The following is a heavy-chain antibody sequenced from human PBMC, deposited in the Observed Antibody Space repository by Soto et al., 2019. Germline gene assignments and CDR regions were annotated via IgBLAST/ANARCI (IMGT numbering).Heavy chain of an antibody. J-gene: IGHJ4*02. CDR2: IYYSGST. Sequence: SETLSLICTVSGGSISSSSYYWGWIRQPPGKGLEWIGSIYYSGSTYYNPSLKSRVTISVDTSKNQFSLKLSSVTAADTAVYYCAGTYDFWSGYRKYYFDYWGQGTLVTVSS. CDR1: GGSISSSSYY. CDR3: AGTYDFWSGYRKYYFDY. V-gene: IGHV4-39*01. D-gene: IGHD3-3*01.